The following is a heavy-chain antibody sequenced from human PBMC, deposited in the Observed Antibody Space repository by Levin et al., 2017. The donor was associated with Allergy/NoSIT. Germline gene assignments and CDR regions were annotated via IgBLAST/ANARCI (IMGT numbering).Heavy chain of an antibody. CDR2: ISYDGSNK. V-gene: IGHV3-30-3*01. Sequence: GESLKISCAASGFTFSSYAMHWVRQAPGKGLEWVAVISYDGSNKYYADSVKGRFTISRDNSKNTLYLQMNSLRAEDTAVYYCARSNCSSTSCSLRSWGDYALGYWGQGTLVTVSS. J-gene: IGHJ4*02. D-gene: IGHD2-2*01. CDR3: ARSNCSSTSCSLRSWGDYALGY. CDR1: GFTFSSYA.